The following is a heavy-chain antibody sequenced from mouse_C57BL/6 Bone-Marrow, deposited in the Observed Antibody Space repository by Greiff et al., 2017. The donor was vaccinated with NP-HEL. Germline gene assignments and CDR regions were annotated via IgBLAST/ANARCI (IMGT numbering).Heavy chain of an antibody. CDR2: IDPSDSYT. CDR3: ARSCDY. Sequence: QVQLQQPGAELVMPGASVKLSCKASGYTFTSYWMHWVKQRPGQGLEWIGEIDPSDSYTNYNQKFKGKSTLTVDKSSSTAYMQLGSLTSEDSAVYYCARSCDYWGQGTTLTVSS. J-gene: IGHJ2*01. CDR1: GYTFTSYW. V-gene: IGHV1-69*01.